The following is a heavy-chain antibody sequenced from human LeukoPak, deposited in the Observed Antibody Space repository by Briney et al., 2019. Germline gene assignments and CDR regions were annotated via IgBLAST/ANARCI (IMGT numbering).Heavy chain of an antibody. CDR2: ISYDGSNK. CDR1: GFTFNSYA. Sequence: GRSLRLSCAASGFTFNSYAMHWVRQAPGKGLEWVAVISYDGSNKYYADSVKGRFTISRDNSKNTLYLQMNSLRAEDTAVYYCARSKDYGDHYYYYYGMDVWGQGTTVTVSS. J-gene: IGHJ6*02. V-gene: IGHV3-30-3*01. CDR3: ARSKDYGDHYYYYYGMDV. D-gene: IGHD4-17*01.